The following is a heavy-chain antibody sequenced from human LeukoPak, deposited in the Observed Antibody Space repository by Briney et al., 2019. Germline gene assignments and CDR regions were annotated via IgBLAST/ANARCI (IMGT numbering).Heavy chain of an antibody. CDR3: ARASYESSLRIDDF. D-gene: IGHD3-22*01. Sequence: ASVKVSCKASGYTFTDYYMHWVRQAPGPGLEWMGWINPYSGDTNSAQKFQGRVTMTRDTSISTAYMELSRLRSDDTAVYYCARASYESSLRIDDFWGREAWSPSPQ. CDR2: INPYSGDT. V-gene: IGHV1-2*02. CDR1: GYTFTDYY. J-gene: IGHJ4*02.